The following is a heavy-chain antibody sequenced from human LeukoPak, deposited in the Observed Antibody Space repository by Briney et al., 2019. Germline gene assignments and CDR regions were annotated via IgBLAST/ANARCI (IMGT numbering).Heavy chain of an antibody. J-gene: IGHJ4*02. CDR3: ARFLIGGGSPHYFDY. Sequence: VASVKVSCKASGYTFTSYGINWVRQAPGQGLEWMGWISAYNGNTNYAQKFQGRVIMTTDTLTSTAYMELMSLRSDDTAVYYCARFLIGGGSPHYFDYWGQGTLVTVSS. CDR2: ISAYNGNT. V-gene: IGHV1-18*01. D-gene: IGHD2-15*01. CDR1: GYTFTSYG.